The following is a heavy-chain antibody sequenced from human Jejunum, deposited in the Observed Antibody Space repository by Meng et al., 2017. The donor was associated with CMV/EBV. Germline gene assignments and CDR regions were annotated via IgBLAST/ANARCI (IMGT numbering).Heavy chain of an antibody. CDR3: ARVSSGWDYFDY. Sequence: QVHLQGSGPDLAKPSQTLSLTCTVSGGSGSSGGYYWTWIRQHPGKGLEWFGHIYYSGSTFYNPSLKRRVIISIGTSKNQFSLNLRSVTAADTAVYYCARVSSGWDYFDYWGQGTLVTVSS. V-gene: IGHV4-31*03. J-gene: IGHJ4*02. CDR2: IYYSGST. D-gene: IGHD6-19*01. CDR1: GGSGSSGGYY.